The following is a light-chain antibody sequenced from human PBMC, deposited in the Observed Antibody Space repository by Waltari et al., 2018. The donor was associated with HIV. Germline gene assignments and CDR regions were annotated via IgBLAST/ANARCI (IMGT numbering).Light chain of an antibody. CDR1: QSVLDSSSNKHW. J-gene: IGKJ2*01. CDR3: QQHYGRPNT. V-gene: IGKV4-1*01. Sequence: DIVMTQFPGSLAVSLGERATINCKSSQSVLDSSSNKHWLTWYQHKPGQPPKVLIYWASTRQSGVPDRFSGSGSGTDFTLTISSLQAEDVAVYYCQQHYGRPNTFGQGTKVEIK. CDR2: WAS.